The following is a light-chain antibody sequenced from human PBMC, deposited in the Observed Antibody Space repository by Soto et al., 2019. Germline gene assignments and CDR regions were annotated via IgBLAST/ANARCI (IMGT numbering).Light chain of an antibody. V-gene: IGLV2-14*03. J-gene: IGLJ1*01. CDR1: SIDVGGYNY. Sequence: QSALTQPASMSGSPGQSITISCTGTSIDVGGYNYVSWYQQHPGKAPKLMIYDVSNRPSGVSNRFSGSKSGNTASLTISRLQAEDEADYYCSSYTSSSTLYVFGTGTKLTVL. CDR2: DVS. CDR3: SSYTSSSTLYV.